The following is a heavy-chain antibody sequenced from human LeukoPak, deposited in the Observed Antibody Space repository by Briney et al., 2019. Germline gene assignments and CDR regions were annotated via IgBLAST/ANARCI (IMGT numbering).Heavy chain of an antibody. J-gene: IGHJ4*02. V-gene: IGHV3-21*01. CDR3: ARGPTASGLYYFDY. D-gene: IGHD6-25*01. CDR2: ISSSSSYT. CDR1: GFTFNTYS. Sequence: PGGSLRLSCAASGFTFNTYSMNWVRQAPGKGLEWVSSISSSSSYTYYADSVKGRFTISRDNAKNSLYLQMNSLRAEDTAVYYCARGPTASGLYYFDYWGQGTLVTVPS.